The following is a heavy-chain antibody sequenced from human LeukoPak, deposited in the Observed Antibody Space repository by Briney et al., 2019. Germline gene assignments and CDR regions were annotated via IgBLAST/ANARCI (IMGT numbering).Heavy chain of an antibody. CDR3: ARVGMIVGADY. CDR1: GFTFSNE. D-gene: IGHD1-26*01. CDR2: ISSSGSTI. V-gene: IGHV3-48*03. J-gene: IGHJ4*02. Sequence: GGSLRLSCAASGFTFSNEMNWVRQAPGKGLEWVSYISSSGSTIYYADSVKGRFTISRDNAKNSLYLQMNSLRVEDTAVYYCARVGMIVGADYWGQGTPVTVSS.